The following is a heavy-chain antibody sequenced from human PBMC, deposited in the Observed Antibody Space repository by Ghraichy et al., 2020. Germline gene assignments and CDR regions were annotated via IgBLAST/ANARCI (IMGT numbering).Heavy chain of an antibody. J-gene: IGHJ4*02. CDR3: AKDRGSAVAGTWDY. Sequence: GESLNISCAASGFTFSSYAMTWVRQAPGKGLEWVSTFSGRGDGTYYADSVKGRFTISRDNSKNTLYLQMTSLRAEDTAVYYCAKDRGSAVAGTWDYWGQGSLVTVSS. V-gene: IGHV3-23*01. CDR1: GFTFSSYA. CDR2: FSGRGDGT. D-gene: IGHD6-19*01.